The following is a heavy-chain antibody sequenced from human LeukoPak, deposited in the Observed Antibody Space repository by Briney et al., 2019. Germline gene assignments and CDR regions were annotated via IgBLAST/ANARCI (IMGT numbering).Heavy chain of an antibody. CDR2: IRSSDGAI. J-gene: IGHJ4*02. Sequence: GGSLRPSCAASGFTFRLYSMNWVRQAPGRGLEWVSYIRSSDGAIAYADSVKGRFTISRDDAKNSLYLQMNSLRDEDTAVYYCARDRDWAFDYWGQGTLITVSS. V-gene: IGHV3-48*02. D-gene: IGHD3-9*01. CDR1: GFTFRLYS. CDR3: ARDRDWAFDY.